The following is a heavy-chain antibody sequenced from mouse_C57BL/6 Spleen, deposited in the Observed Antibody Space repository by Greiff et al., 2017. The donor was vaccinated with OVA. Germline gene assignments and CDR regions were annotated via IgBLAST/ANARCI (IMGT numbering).Heavy chain of an antibody. CDR1: GYTFTSYW. V-gene: IGHV1-52*01. CDR2: IDPSDSET. J-gene: IGHJ3*01. D-gene: IGHD1-1*02. CDR3: ARSGSYGFAY. Sequence: QVQLQQPGAELVRPGSSVKLSCKASGYTFTSYWMPWVKQRPIQGLEWIGNIDPSDSETHYNQKFKDKATLTVDKSSSTAYLQLSSLTSEDSAVYYCARSGSYGFAYWGQGTLVTVSA.